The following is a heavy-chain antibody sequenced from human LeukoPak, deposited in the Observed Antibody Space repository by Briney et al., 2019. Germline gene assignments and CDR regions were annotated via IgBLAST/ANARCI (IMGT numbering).Heavy chain of an antibody. D-gene: IGHD1-26*01. CDR2: ISYDGSNK. CDR1: GFTFSSYG. V-gene: IGHV3-30*03. CDR3: ARDPNSGSHNYYGMDV. J-gene: IGHJ6*02. Sequence: GGSLRLSCAASGFTFSSYGMHWVRQAPGKGLEWVAVISYDGSNKYYADSVKGRFTISRDNSKNTLYLRMNSLRAEDTAVYYCARDPNSGSHNYYGMDVWGQGTTVTVSS.